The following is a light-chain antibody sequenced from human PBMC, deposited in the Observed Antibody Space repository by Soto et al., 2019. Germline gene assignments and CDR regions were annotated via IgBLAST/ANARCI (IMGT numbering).Light chain of an antibody. V-gene: IGLV2-14*01. CDR3: SSYTSSSTDV. CDR1: SSDVGGYDY. Sequence: QSALTQHASVSGSPGQSITISCTGTSSDVGGYDYVSWYQHHPGKAPKLTIYEVSNRPSGVSNRFSGSKSGNTASLTISGLQAEAEAEYYCSSYTSSSTDVFGTGTKVT. J-gene: IGLJ1*01. CDR2: EVS.